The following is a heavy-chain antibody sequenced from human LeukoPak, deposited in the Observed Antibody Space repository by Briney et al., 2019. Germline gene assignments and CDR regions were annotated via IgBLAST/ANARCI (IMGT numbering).Heavy chain of an antibody. V-gene: IGHV3-23*01. CDR2: ITGNGGRI. CDR1: GLTFSSYA. Sequence: TGGSLRLSCAASGLTFSSYAMSWVRQAPGKGLEGVSGITGNGGRIYYADSVKGRFTISRDNSKNTLYLQMNNLRAEDTAVYYCAKDGTYFDYWGQGTLVAVSS. CDR3: AKDGTYFDY. J-gene: IGHJ4*02.